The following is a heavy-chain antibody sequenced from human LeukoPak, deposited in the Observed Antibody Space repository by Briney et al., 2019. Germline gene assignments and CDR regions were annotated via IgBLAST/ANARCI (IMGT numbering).Heavy chain of an antibody. Sequence: SETLSLTCAVYGGSFSGYYRNWIRRPPGKGLEWIGEINHSGSTNYNPSLKSRVTISVDTSKNQFSLKLSSVTAADTAVYYCARTPSSWYLRWFDPWGQGTLVTVSS. CDR3: ARTPSSWYLRWFDP. V-gene: IGHV4-34*01. CDR1: GGSFSGYY. CDR2: INHSGST. D-gene: IGHD6-13*01. J-gene: IGHJ5*02.